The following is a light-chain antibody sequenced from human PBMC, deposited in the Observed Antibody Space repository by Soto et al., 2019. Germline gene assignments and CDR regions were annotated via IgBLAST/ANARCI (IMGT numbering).Light chain of an antibody. Sequence: EIVLTQSPATLSLSPGERATLSCRASQSVSSYLAWYQQNPGEVPRLLIYDASNRATGIPARFSGSGFGTDFTLTISSLEPEDFAVYYCQQRSNWRRTFGQGTKVDIK. CDR2: DAS. CDR1: QSVSSY. CDR3: QQRSNWRRT. V-gene: IGKV3-11*01. J-gene: IGKJ1*01.